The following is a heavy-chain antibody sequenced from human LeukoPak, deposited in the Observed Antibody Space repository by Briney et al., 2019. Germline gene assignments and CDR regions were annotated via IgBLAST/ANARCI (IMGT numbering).Heavy chain of an antibody. CDR1: GFSFSSYS. D-gene: IGHD3-10*01. V-gene: IGHV3-21*01. CDR2: ISGTGSYI. J-gene: IGHJ4*02. Sequence: GGSLRLSCAAYGFSFSSYSMNWVRQAPGKGLEWVSSISGTGSYIYYADSVKGRFTISRDNAKNSLYLQMNSLRAEDTAVYYCAREEARGGPFDYWGQGTLVTLSS. CDR3: AREEARGGPFDY.